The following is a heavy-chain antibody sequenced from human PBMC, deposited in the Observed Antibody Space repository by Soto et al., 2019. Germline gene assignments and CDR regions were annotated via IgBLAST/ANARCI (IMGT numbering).Heavy chain of an antibody. CDR1: GFTFSNYW. D-gene: IGHD6-13*01. V-gene: IGHV3-7*01. CDR3: ERGPAGPRYSSTWHILAX. CDR2: IYKDGSER. J-gene: IGHJ4*02. Sequence: WGSLRLSFAASGFTFSNYWMSWVRQAPGKGLEGVSNIYKDGSERYYVYSVKGRFTISRDNSKSSLYLQMKSLSAEDTAVYYCERGPAGPRYSSTWHILAXWGQGTLGTVSS.